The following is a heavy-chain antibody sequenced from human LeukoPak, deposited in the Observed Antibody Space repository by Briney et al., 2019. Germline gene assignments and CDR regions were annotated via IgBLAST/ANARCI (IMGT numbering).Heavy chain of an antibody. Sequence: SGTLSLTCAVSGGSISSSNWWSWVRQPPGKGLEWIGEIYHSGSTNYNPSLKSRVTISVDKSKNQFSLKLSSVTAADTAVYYCARTYVDTAMATGYYYYGMDVWGQGTTVTVSS. V-gene: IGHV4-4*02. J-gene: IGHJ6*02. CDR3: ARTYVDTAMATGYYYYGMDV. CDR2: IYHSGST. D-gene: IGHD5-18*01. CDR1: GGSISSSNW.